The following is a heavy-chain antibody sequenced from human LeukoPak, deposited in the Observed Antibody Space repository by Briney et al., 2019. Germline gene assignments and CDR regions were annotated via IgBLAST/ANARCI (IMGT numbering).Heavy chain of an antibody. J-gene: IGHJ5*02. V-gene: IGHV4-59*01. CDR1: GGSISSYY. Sequence: PSETLSITCTVPGGSISSYYWSWIRQPPGKGLEWMGYIYSIGSPNYNPSLKRRVTISVDTSKHQFSLKLRSVTAADPAVYYCARRLPSRHGSGSYPGNWFDPWGQGTMVSVSS. D-gene: IGHD3-10*01. CDR2: IYSIGSP. CDR3: ARRLPSRHGSGSYPGNWFDP.